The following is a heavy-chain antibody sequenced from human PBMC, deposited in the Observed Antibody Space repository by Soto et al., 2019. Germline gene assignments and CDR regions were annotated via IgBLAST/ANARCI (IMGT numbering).Heavy chain of an antibody. CDR2: FDPEDGET. D-gene: IGHD6-13*01. J-gene: IGHJ4*02. CDR1: GYTLTELS. V-gene: IGHV1-24*01. CDR3: ATDPPIAAAGTPTGY. Sequence: VASVKVSCKVSGYTLTELSMHWVRQAPGKGLEWMGGFDPEDGETIYAQKFQGRVTMTEDTSTDTAYMELSSLRSEDTAVYYCATDPPIAAAGTPTGYWGQGTLVTVSS.